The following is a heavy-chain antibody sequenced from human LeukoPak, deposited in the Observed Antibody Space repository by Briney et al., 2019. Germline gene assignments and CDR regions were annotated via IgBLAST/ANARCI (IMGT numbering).Heavy chain of an antibody. D-gene: IGHD6-13*01. CDR2: IKQDGSEK. Sequence: GGSLRLSCAASGFTFSSYWMSWVRQAPGKGLEWVANIKQDGSEKYYVDSVKGRFTISRDNSKNTLYLQMNSLRAEDTAVYYCAKDRGSSWENYYYYYGMDVWGQGTTVTVSS. V-gene: IGHV3-7*01. J-gene: IGHJ6*02. CDR1: GFTFSSYW. CDR3: AKDRGSSWENYYYYYGMDV.